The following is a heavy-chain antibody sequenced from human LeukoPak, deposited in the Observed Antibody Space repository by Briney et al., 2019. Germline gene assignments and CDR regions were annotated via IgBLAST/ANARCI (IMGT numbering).Heavy chain of an antibody. Sequence: GASVKVSCKASGYTFTGYYIHWVRQAPGQGLEWMGWINPNSGGTNYAQKFQGRVTMTRDTSISTAYMELSRLRSDDTAVYYCARNAYYDSSGYITGAYWGQGTLVTVSS. CDR3: ARNAYYDSSGYITGAY. V-gene: IGHV1-2*02. CDR2: INPNSGGT. CDR1: GYTFTGYY. J-gene: IGHJ4*02. D-gene: IGHD3-22*01.